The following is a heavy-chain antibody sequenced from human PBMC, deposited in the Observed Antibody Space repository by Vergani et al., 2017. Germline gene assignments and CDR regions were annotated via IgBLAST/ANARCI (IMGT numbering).Heavy chain of an antibody. D-gene: IGHD1-26*01. V-gene: IGHV4-59*01. Sequence: QVQLQESGPGLVKPSETLSLTCTVSGGSISSYYWSWIRQPPGEGLEWIGYIYYSGSTNYNPSLKSRVTISVDTSKNQFSLKLSSVTAADTAVYYCARAPGWAYNWFDPWGQGTLVTVSS. CDR1: GGSISSYY. CDR2: IYYSGST. J-gene: IGHJ5*02. CDR3: ARAPGWAYNWFDP.